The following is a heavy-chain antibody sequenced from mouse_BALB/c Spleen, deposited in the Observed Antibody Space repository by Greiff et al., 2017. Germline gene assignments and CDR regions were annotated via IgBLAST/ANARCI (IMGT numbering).Heavy chain of an antibody. CDR1: GYTFTDYA. Sequence: VQLQQSGAELVRPGVSVKISCKGSGYTFTDYAMHWVKQSHAKSLEWIGVISTYYGDASYNQKFKGKATMTVDKSSSTAYMELARLTSEDSAIYYCAREGSLLRLPFAYWGQGTLVTVSA. J-gene: IGHJ3*01. D-gene: IGHD1-2*01. CDR2: ISTYYGDA. V-gene: IGHV1S137*01. CDR3: AREGSLLRLPFAY.